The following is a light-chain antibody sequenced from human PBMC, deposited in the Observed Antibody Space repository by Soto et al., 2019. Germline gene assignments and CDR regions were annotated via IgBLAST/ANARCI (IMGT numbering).Light chain of an antibody. CDR3: GKGTHWRPNT. J-gene: IGKJ1*01. Sequence: DFVITQSPLSLPVVIGEAVSMSFSSIQSLLYSDGNVYSSWFQQRPGRSPRRLIYRVSNRDSGVPDRFNGSGSGTDFTLKISRVEAEDVGVYYCGKGTHWRPNTFGQGTKVDIK. V-gene: IGKV2-30*01. CDR1: QSLLYSDGNVY. CDR2: RVS.